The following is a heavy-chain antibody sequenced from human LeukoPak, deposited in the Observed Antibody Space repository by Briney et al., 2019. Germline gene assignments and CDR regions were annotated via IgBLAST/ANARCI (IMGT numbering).Heavy chain of an antibody. D-gene: IGHD3-22*01. Sequence: GGSLRLSCAASGFTFSSYSMNWVRQAPGKGLEWVSSISSSSYIYYADSVKGRFTISRDNAKNSLYLQMNSLRAEDTAVYYCARARNSGYYDYWGQGTLVTVSS. CDR2: ISSSSYI. J-gene: IGHJ4*02. V-gene: IGHV3-21*01. CDR3: ARARNSGYYDY. CDR1: GFTFSSYS.